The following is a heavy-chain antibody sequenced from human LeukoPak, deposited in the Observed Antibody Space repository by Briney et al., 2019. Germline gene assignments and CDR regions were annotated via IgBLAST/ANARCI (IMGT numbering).Heavy chain of an antibody. D-gene: IGHD3-16*01. V-gene: IGHV3-30*18. J-gene: IGHJ4*02. Sequence: PGGSLRLSCAASGFTFSSYGMHWVRQAPGKGLEWVAVISYDGSNKFYADSVKGRFTISRDNSRNTLYLQMNSLRPEDTALYYCAKVRVDAYVSPNDYWGQGTLVTVSS. CDR3: AKVRVDAYVSPNDY. CDR1: GFTFSSYG. CDR2: ISYDGSNK.